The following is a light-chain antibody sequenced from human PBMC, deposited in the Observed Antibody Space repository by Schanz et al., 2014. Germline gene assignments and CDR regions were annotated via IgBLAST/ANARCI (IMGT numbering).Light chain of an antibody. CDR1: SSDVGGYNY. CDR2: DVS. Sequence: QSALTQPASVSGSPGQSITISCTGTSSDVGGYNYVSWYQQHPGKAPKLMIYDVSNRPSGVSNRFSGSKSCNTASLTISGLPADDEDDYYCSSYADSSTLFGPGTKLTVL. J-gene: IGLJ1*01. V-gene: IGLV2-14*01. CDR3: SSYADSSTL.